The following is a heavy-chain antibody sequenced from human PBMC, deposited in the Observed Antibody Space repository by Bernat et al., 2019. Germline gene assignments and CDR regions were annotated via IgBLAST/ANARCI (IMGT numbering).Heavy chain of an antibody. CDR1: GFTFSNAW. CDR3: TASDYYDSSGYYWDPTYNDVDS. J-gene: IGHJ4*02. V-gene: IGHV3-15*01. Sequence: EVQLVESGGGLVKPGGSLRLSCAASGFTFSNAWMSWVRQAPGKGLEWVGRIKSKTDGGTTDYAAPVKGRFTISRDDSKNTLYLQMNSLKTEDTAVYYCTASDYYDSSGYYWDPTYNDVDSWGQGTLVTVSS. D-gene: IGHD3-22*01. CDR2: IKSKTDGGTT.